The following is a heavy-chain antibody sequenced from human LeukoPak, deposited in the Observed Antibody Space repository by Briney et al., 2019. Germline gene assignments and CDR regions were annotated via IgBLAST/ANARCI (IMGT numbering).Heavy chain of an antibody. CDR1: GFNFDDYA. J-gene: IGHJ3*02. V-gene: IGHV3-23*01. Sequence: QSGGSLRLSCATSGFNFDDYAMQWVRQAPGKGLEWVSAISGSGGSTYYADSVKGRFTISRDNSKNTLYLQMNSLRAEDTAVYYCAKGSGWSYDAFDIWGQGTMVTVSS. D-gene: IGHD6-19*01. CDR3: AKGSGWSYDAFDI. CDR2: ISGSGGST.